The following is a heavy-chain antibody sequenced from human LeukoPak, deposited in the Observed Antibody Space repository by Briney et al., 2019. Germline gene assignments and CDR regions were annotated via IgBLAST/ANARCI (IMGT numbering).Heavy chain of an antibody. D-gene: IGHD4-23*01. V-gene: IGHV4-39*07. Sequence: SSETLSLTCTVSGGSISSSSYYWGWIRQPPGKGLEWIGSIYYSGSTYYNPSLKSRVTISVDTSKNQFSLKLSSVTAADTAVYYCARTDGGTVVMDFDYWGQGTLVTVSS. J-gene: IGHJ4*02. CDR1: GGSISSSSYY. CDR2: IYYSGST. CDR3: ARTDGGTVVMDFDY.